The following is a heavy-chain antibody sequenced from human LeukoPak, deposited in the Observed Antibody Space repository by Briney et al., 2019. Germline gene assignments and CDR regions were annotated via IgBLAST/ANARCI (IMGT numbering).Heavy chain of an antibody. CDR2: INPRGGSV. J-gene: IGHJ4*02. V-gene: IGHV1-46*01. CDR1: GYTFTSFY. Sequence: ASVKVSCKASGYTFTSFYIHWMRQAPGQGLEWMGIINPRGGSVTSAQNFQDRVTLTRDTSTSTVYMELSSLRSEDTAVYYCARDYHGSGSLTTFDYWGQGTLVTVSS. D-gene: IGHD3-10*01. CDR3: ARDYHGSGSLTTFDY.